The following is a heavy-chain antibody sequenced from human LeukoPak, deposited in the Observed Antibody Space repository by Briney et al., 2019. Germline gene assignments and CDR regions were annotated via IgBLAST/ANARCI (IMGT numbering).Heavy chain of an antibody. Sequence: TSSETLSLTCGVSGGSFSGYYWNWIRQPPGKGLEWIGEINHSGSTNYNPSLKSRVTLSVDTSKNQFSLKLSSVTAADTAVYYCARGGGYSSSWYPELDSWGQGTLVTVSS. V-gene: IGHV4-34*01. J-gene: IGHJ4*02. CDR2: INHSGST. CDR1: GGSFSGYY. CDR3: ARGGGYSSSWYPELDS. D-gene: IGHD6-13*01.